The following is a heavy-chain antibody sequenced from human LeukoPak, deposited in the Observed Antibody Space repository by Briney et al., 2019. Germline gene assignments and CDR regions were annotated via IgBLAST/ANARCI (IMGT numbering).Heavy chain of an antibody. CDR1: GFTFSSYS. CDR2: IKQDGSEK. J-gene: IGHJ4*02. CDR3: AREYCSGGSCYGSRIDY. Sequence: PGGSLRLSCAASGFTFSSYSMNWVRQAPGKGLEWVANIKQDGSEKYYVDSVKGRFTISRDNAKNSLYLQMNSLRAEDTAVYYCAREYCSGGSCYGSRIDYWGQGTLVTVSS. D-gene: IGHD2-15*01. V-gene: IGHV3-7*01.